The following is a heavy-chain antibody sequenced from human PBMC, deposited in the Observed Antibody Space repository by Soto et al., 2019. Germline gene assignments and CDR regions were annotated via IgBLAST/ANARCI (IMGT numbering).Heavy chain of an antibody. CDR3: LSCGDACLCVHY. V-gene: IGHV1-69*02. D-gene: IGHD2-21*01. CDR1: GGTFSSYT. Sequence: QVQLVQSGAEVKKPGSSVKVSCKASGGTFSSYTISWVRQAPGQGLEWMGRIIPILGIANYAQKFQGRVTITADKSTSTPYMGLSSLRSADPAVSYCLSCGDACLCVHYWGQGNLVTVSS. J-gene: IGHJ4*02. CDR2: IIPILGIA.